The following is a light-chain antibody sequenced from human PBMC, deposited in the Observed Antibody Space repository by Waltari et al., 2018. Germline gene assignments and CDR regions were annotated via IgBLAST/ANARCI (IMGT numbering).Light chain of an antibody. CDR2: DGN. CDR1: SSDVGSHDL. Sequence: QSALTQPASVSASPGQSITISCTGTSSDVGSHDLVSWYQQFPGKAPKLIIYDGNKRPSRVSNRFSGFQSGNTATLTISGLQAEDEADYYCCSDEGDNTWVFGGGTKVTVL. CDR3: CSDEGDNTWV. V-gene: IGLV2-23*01. J-gene: IGLJ3*02.